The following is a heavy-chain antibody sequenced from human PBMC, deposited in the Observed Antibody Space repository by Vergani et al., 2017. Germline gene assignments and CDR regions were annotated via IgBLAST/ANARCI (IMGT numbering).Heavy chain of an antibody. Sequence: QVQLVQSGAEVKKPGASVKVSCKASGYTFSTYGISWVRQAPGQGLEWMGWISAYNGNTNYPEKFQGRLTMTTDTSTRTAYMELRSLRSDDTAVYYCARDLIENDTYGGIGYWGPGTLVTVSS. CDR1: GYTFSTYG. V-gene: IGHV1-18*01. D-gene: IGHD3-22*01. J-gene: IGHJ1*01. CDR3: ARDLIENDTYGGIGY. CDR2: ISAYNGNT.